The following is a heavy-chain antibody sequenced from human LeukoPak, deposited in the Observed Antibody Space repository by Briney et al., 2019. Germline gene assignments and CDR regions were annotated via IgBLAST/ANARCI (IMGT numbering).Heavy chain of an antibody. CDR2: IRYDGSNK. Sequence: TGGSLRLSCAASGFTFSSYGMHWVRQAPGKGLEWVAFIRYDGSNKYYADSVKGRFTISRDNSKNTLYLQMNSLRAEDTAVYYCAKDGFDDILTGHRYFDLWGRGTLVTVSS. V-gene: IGHV3-30*02. CDR1: GFTFSSYG. J-gene: IGHJ2*01. CDR3: AKDGFDDILTGHRYFDL. D-gene: IGHD3-9*01.